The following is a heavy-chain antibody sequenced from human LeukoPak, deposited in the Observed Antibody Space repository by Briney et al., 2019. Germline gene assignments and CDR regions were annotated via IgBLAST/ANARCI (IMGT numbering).Heavy chain of an antibody. V-gene: IGHV3-7*01. CDR3: ASDKTAQLDNYYYYMDV. Sequence: PGGSLRLSCAASGFTFSSYWMSWVRQAPGKGLEWVANIKQDGSEKYYVDSVKGRFTISRDNAKNSLYLQMNSLRAEDTAVYYCASDKTAQLDNYYYYMDVWGKGTTVTISS. CDR1: GFTFSSYW. D-gene: IGHD6-13*01. J-gene: IGHJ6*03. CDR2: IKQDGSEK.